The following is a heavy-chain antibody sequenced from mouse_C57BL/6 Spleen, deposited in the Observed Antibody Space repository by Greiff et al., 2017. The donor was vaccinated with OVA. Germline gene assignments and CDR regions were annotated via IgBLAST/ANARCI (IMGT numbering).Heavy chain of an antibody. J-gene: IGHJ3*01. CDR3: AREDYDWFAY. V-gene: IGHV5-17*01. CDR1: GFTFSDYG. CDR2: ISSGSSTI. Sequence: EVQLVESGGGLVKPGGSLKLSCAASGFTFSDYGMHWVRQAPEKGLEWVAYISSGSSTIYYADTVKGRFTISRDNAKNTLFLQMTSLRSEDTAMYYCAREDYDWFAYWGQGTLVTVSA. D-gene: IGHD2-4*01.